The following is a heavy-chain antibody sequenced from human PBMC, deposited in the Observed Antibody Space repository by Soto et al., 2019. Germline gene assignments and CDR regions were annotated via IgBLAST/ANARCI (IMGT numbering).Heavy chain of an antibody. CDR3: ATEYYDSRGYYYIDS. V-gene: IGHV4-31*03. CDR1: GGSISSGGYY. J-gene: IGHJ4*02. CDR2: IYHSGTT. Sequence: LSLTCTVSGGSISSGGYYCSWIRQHPGKGLEWIGHIYHSGTTYYNPSLRSRVTISVDTSKNQISLKLTSVSAADTAVYYCATEYYDSRGYYYIDSWGQGTLVTVSS. D-gene: IGHD3-22*01.